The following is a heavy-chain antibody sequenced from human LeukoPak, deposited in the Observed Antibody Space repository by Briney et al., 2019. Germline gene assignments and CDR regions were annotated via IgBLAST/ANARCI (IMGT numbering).Heavy chain of an antibody. CDR3: ASRGYSYGYRGYWFDP. D-gene: IGHD5-18*01. CDR1: GYTLTELS. Sequence: ASVKVSCKVSGYTLTELSMHWVRQAPGKGLEWRGGFDPEDGETIYAQKFQGRVTMTEDTSTDTAYVELSSLRSEDTAVYYCASRGYSYGYRGYWFDPWGQGTLVTVSS. J-gene: IGHJ5*02. CDR2: FDPEDGET. V-gene: IGHV1-24*01.